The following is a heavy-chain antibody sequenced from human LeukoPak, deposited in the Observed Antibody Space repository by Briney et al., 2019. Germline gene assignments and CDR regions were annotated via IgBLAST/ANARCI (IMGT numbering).Heavy chain of an antibody. V-gene: IGHV4-59*01. CDR1: GGSIRTYY. Sequence: SETLSLTCTVSGGSIRTYYWSWIRQPPGKGLEWIGYIYYSGSTSYNPSLKSRVTISVDTSKNQFSLKLSSVTAADTAVYYCAREEALGSGSFDYWGQGTLVTVSS. D-gene: IGHD1-26*01. CDR3: AREEALGSGSFDY. J-gene: IGHJ4*02. CDR2: IYYSGST.